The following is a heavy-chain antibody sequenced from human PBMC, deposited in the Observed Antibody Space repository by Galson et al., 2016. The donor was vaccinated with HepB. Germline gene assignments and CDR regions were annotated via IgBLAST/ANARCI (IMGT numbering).Heavy chain of an antibody. J-gene: IGHJ4*02. V-gene: IGHV5-10-1*01. Sequence: QSGAEVKKPGESLRVSCKGSGYNFTSYWINWVRQEHGKGLEWVGRIDPDDSYSNYNPSIQGHVTISADKSTTTAYLQCSSLKASDTAMYYCARLSSTYFDYWGQGTLVTVTS. CDR1: GYNFTSYW. CDR2: IDPDDSYS. CDR3: ARLSSTYFDY.